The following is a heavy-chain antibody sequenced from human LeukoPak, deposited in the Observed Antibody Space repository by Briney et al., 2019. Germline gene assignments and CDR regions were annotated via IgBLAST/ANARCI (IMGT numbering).Heavy chain of an antibody. D-gene: IGHD6-13*01. CDR2: IYYSGST. CDR1: GGSISSSSYY. V-gene: IGHV4-39*01. CDR3: ARHSGSSTY. Sequence: PSETLSLTCTVSGGSISSSSYYWGWIRQPPGKGLEWIGSIYYSGSTYYNPSLKSRVTISVDTSKNQFSLKLSSVTAADTAVYYCARHSGSSTYWGQGTLVTVSS. J-gene: IGHJ4*02.